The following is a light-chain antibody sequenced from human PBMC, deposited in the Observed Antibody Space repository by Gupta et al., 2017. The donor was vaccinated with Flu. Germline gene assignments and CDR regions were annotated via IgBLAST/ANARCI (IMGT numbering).Light chain of an antibody. CDR1: SSNIGKNP. Sequence: QSVLTPPVAASAAPGQTVTISCSGRSSNIGKNPVYWYHQFAGTAPRLLISQNNPRPSGVPDRFSGSKSGTSAPLVIAGLRAEDEADCYCAVWDDRLTSWVFGGGTKLTVL. CDR3: AVWDDRLTSWV. CDR2: QNN. J-gene: IGLJ3*02. V-gene: IGLV1-47*01.